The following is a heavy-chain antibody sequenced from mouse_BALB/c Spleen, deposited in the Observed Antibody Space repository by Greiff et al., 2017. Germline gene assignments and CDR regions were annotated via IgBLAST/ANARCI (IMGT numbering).Heavy chain of an antibody. J-gene: IGHJ3*01. Sequence: EVKLVESGGGLVQPGGSRKLSCAASGFTFSSFGMHWVRQAPEKGPEWVAYISSGSSTIYYADTVKGRFTISRDNPKNTLFLQMTSLRSEDTAMYYCAREYYYGSSVWFAYWGQGTLVTVSA. D-gene: IGHD1-1*01. CDR1: GFTFSSFG. V-gene: IGHV5-17*02. CDR2: ISSGSSTI. CDR3: AREYYYGSSVWFAY.